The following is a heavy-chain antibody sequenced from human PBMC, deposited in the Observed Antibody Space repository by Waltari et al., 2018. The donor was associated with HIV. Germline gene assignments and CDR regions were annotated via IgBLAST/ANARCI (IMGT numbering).Heavy chain of an antibody. J-gene: IGHJ6*02. CDR1: GFLVSSNY. CDR3: AREPAAGRVNGPYYYGLDV. D-gene: IGHD2-8*01. CDR2: IYSDVST. Sequence: EVQLVESGGGSVQTGKSLSLSCAASGFLVSSNYMSWVRQAPGKGLEWVSVIYSDVSTNDADSVKGRFTISREKSTNALYLQMSSLKVEDTAVYYCAREPAAGRVNGPYYYGLDVWGRGTTVTVSS. V-gene: IGHV3-66*01.